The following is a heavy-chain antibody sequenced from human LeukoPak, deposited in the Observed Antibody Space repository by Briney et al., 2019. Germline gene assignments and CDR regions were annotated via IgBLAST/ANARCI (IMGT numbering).Heavy chain of an antibody. CDR2: ISSSSSTI. J-gene: IGHJ4*02. CDR1: GFTFSSYS. Sequence: GRSLRLSCAASGFTFSSYSMNWVRQAPGKGLEWVSYISSSSSTIYYADSVKGRFTISRDNAKNSLYLQMNSLRDEDTAVYYCAKDRESYWYYFDYWGQGTLVTVSS. V-gene: IGHV3-48*02. CDR3: AKDRESYWYYFDY. D-gene: IGHD1-26*01.